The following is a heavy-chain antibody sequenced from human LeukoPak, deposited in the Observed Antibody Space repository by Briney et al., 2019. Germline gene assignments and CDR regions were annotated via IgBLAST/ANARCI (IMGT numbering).Heavy chain of an antibody. J-gene: IGHJ4*02. Sequence: GGSLRLSCAASGFTFSSYGMHWVRQAPGKGLEWVAVISYDGSNKYYADSVKGRFTISRDNSKNTLYLQMNSLRAEDTAVYYCANGVWFGELSLFDYWGQGTLVTVSS. V-gene: IGHV3-30*18. CDR2: ISYDGSNK. D-gene: IGHD3-10*01. CDR1: GFTFSSYG. CDR3: ANGVWFGELSLFDY.